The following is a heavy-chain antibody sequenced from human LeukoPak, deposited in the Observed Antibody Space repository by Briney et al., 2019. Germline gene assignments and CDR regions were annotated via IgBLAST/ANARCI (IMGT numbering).Heavy chain of an antibody. J-gene: IGHJ5*02. CDR2: IYYSGST. CDR3: ARDLISYYDSSGYYP. Sequence: SETLSLTCTVSGGSISSSSYYWGWIRQPPGKGLEWIGSIYYSGSTYYNPSLKSRVTISVDTSKNQFSLKLSSVTAADTAVYYCARDLISYYDSSGYYPWGQGTLVTVSS. V-gene: IGHV4-39*07. CDR1: GGSISSSSYY. D-gene: IGHD3-22*01.